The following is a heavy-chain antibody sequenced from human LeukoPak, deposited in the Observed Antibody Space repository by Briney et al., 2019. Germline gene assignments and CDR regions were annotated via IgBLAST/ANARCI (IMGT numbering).Heavy chain of an antibody. Sequence: GGSLTLSCAASGFTFSTYWMHWVRQAPGKGLVWVSRINSDGSSTSYADSVKGRFTISRDNAKTTLYLQMHSLRAEDTAVYYCAREMYGSGTIDYWGQGTLVTVSS. V-gene: IGHV3-74*01. CDR2: INSDGSST. CDR3: AREMYGSGTIDY. CDR1: GFTFSTYW. J-gene: IGHJ4*02. D-gene: IGHD6-25*01.